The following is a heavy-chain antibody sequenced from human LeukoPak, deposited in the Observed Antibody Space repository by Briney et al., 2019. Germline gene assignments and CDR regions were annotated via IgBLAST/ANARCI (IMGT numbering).Heavy chain of an antibody. V-gene: IGHV1-8*01. J-gene: IGHJ5*02. CDR3: VRVGLLP. Sequence: ASVKVSCKASGYTFTSYDINWVRQAAGQGLEWMGWMNPYSGNTGYAQKLQGRVTMTRDTSITTAYMELRGLRSEDTAVYYCVRVGLLPWGQGTLVTVSS. CDR1: GYTFTSYD. CDR2: MNPYSGNT. D-gene: IGHD4/OR15-4a*01.